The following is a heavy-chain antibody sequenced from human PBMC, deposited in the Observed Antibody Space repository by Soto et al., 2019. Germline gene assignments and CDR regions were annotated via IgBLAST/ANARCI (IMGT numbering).Heavy chain of an antibody. J-gene: IGHJ6*02. CDR2: IWYDGSNK. Sequence: QVQLVESGGGVVQPGRSLRLSCAASGFTFSSYGMHWVRQAPGKGLEWVAVIWYDGSNKYYADSVKGRFTISRDNSNNTPYRQMNSLRAEDTAVYYCARDAGLGVNYYYYGMDVWGQGTTVTVSS. D-gene: IGHD3-10*01. V-gene: IGHV3-33*01. CDR1: GFTFSSYG. CDR3: ARDAGLGVNYYYYGMDV.